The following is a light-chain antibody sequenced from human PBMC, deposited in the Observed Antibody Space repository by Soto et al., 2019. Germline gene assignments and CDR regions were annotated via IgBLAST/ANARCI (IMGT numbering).Light chain of an antibody. J-gene: IGKJ5*01. Sequence: DIQMTQSPSTLSGSVGDRVTITCRASQTISSWLAWYQQKPGKAPKLLIYKASTLKSGVPSRFSGSGSGTHFTFTIGSLQPEDIAIYYCQQYYDLPITFGQGTRLEIK. V-gene: IGKV1-5*03. CDR1: QTISSW. CDR2: KAS. CDR3: QQYYDLPIT.